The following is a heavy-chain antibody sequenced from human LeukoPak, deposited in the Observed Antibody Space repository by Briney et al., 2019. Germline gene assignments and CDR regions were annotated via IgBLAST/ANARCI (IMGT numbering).Heavy chain of an antibody. CDR1: GYTFTSYG. V-gene: IGHV1-18*01. Sequence: GASVKVSCKASGYTFTSYGISWVRQAPGQGLEWMGWISAYNGNTNYAQKLQGRVTVTTDTSTSTAYMELRSLRSDDTAVYYCARVWEIQLWSRHFDYWGQGTLVTVSS. D-gene: IGHD5-18*01. J-gene: IGHJ4*02. CDR3: ARVWEIQLWSRHFDY. CDR2: ISAYNGNT.